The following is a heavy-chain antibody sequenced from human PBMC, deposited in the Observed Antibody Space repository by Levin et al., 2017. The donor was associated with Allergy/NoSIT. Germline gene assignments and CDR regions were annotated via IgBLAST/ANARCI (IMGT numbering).Heavy chain of an antibody. Sequence: GASVKVSCKASGYGFTIYGISWVRQAPGQRLEWMGWISAYNGDTKFAQNFQGRLTMTTDTSSSTAYMDLRSLTSDDTAMYYCARGHYAGPARDNYAMDVWGQGTTVTVSS. J-gene: IGHJ6*02. CDR2: ISAYNGDT. D-gene: IGHD3-16*01. V-gene: IGHV1-18*01. CDR3: ARGHYAGPARDNYAMDV. CDR1: GYGFTIYG.